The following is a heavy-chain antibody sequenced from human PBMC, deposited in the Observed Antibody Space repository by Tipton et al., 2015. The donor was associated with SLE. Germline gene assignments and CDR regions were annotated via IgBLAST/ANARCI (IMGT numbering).Heavy chain of an antibody. V-gene: IGHV4-39*07. D-gene: IGHD3-22*01. CDR1: GDSISSSSYY. J-gene: IGHJ4*02. CDR3: ARDEYRYDATGYHLLGHFDF. CDR2: VYYTGNT. Sequence: TLSLTCIVSGDSISSSSYYWGWIRQPPGKGLEWVGTVYYTGNTFYNPSLKSRVTISVDTSKNQFSLKLSSVTAADTAVYHCARDEYRYDATGYHLLGHFDFWGQGTLVTVSS.